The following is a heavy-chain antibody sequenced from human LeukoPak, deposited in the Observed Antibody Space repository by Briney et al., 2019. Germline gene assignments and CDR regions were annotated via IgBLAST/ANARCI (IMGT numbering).Heavy chain of an antibody. V-gene: IGHV3-74*03. D-gene: IGHD3-10*01. CDR3: ARDKKSGESSEIDY. CDR2: INRDGSTT. J-gene: IGHJ4*02. CDR1: GFTFSNYW. Sequence: GGSLRLYCAASGFTFSNYWVHWVRQAPGKGLVWVSRINRDGSTTKYADSVKGRFTVPRDNAKNTLNLQMNSLRAEDTAVYYCARDKKSGESSEIDYWGQGTLVTVSS.